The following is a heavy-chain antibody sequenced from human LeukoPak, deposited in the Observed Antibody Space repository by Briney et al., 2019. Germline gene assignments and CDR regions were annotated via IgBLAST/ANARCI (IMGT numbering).Heavy chain of an antibody. V-gene: IGHV2-5*02. J-gene: IGHJ4*02. D-gene: IGHD1-1*01. CDR1: GFSLSTSGVG. Sequence: SGPTLVNPTQTLTLTCTFSGFSLSTSGVGVVWIRQPPGKALECLALIYWDDDKRYSPSLKSRLTITKDTSKNQVVLTLTNMDPVDTATYYCAYGSIDNNWILYWGQGTLVTVSS. CDR3: AYGSIDNNWILY. CDR2: IYWDDDK.